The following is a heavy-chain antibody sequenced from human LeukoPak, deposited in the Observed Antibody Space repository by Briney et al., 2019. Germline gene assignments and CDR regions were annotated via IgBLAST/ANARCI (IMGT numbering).Heavy chain of an antibody. CDR3: ARGGGSYYDILTGYYIPLDY. J-gene: IGHJ4*02. Sequence: SGGSLRLSCAASGFTFDDYAMHWVRHAPGKGLEWVSGISWNSGSIGYADSVKGRFTISRDDAKNSLYLQMNSLRAEDTAVYYCARGGGSYYDILTGYYIPLDYWGQGTLVTVSS. CDR1: GFTFDDYA. CDR2: ISWNSGSI. D-gene: IGHD3-9*01. V-gene: IGHV3-9*01.